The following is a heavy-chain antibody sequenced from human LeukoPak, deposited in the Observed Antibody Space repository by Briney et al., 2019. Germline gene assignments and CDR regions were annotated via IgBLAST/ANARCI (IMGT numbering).Heavy chain of an antibody. CDR1: GYTFTGYY. CDR2: INPNSGGT. V-gene: IGHV1-2*06. J-gene: IGHJ6*02. CDR3: ARNQVLDPYYYYGMDV. Sequence: ASVKVSCKASGYTFTGYYMHWVRQAPGQGLEWMGRINPNSGGTNYAQKFQGRVTMTRDTSISTAYMELSRLRSDDTAVYYCARNQVLDPYYYYGMDVWGQGTTVTVSS.